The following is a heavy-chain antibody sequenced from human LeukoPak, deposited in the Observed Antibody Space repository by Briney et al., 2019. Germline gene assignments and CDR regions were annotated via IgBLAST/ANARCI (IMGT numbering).Heavy chain of an antibody. Sequence: ASVKVSCKASGYTFTGYDMHWVRQAPGQGLEWMGWINPNSGGTNYAQKFQGRVTMTRDTSVSTAYMDLSSVTSDDSAVYFCAGSAGRCSNGICFTDYYMDVWGRGTTVTVSS. J-gene: IGHJ6*03. V-gene: IGHV1-2*02. CDR3: AGSAGRCSNGICFTDYYMDV. D-gene: IGHD2-8*01. CDR2: INPNSGGT. CDR1: GYTFTGYD.